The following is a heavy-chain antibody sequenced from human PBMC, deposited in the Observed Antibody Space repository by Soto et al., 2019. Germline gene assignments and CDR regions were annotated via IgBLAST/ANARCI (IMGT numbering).Heavy chain of an antibody. D-gene: IGHD6-6*01. Sequence: GGSLRLSCAASGFTFSSYAMHWVRQAPGKGLEWVAVISYDGSNKYYADSVKGRFTISRDNSKNTLYLQMNSLRAEDTAVYYCARDLERYSSSSYYYGMDVWGQGTTVTVSS. V-gene: IGHV3-30-3*01. CDR2: ISYDGSNK. CDR3: ARDLERYSSSSYYYGMDV. J-gene: IGHJ6*02. CDR1: GFTFSSYA.